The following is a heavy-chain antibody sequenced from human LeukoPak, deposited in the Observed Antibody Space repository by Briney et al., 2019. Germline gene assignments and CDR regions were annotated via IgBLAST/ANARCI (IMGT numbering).Heavy chain of an antibody. CDR3: TRHNVDRPY. J-gene: IGHJ4*02. V-gene: IGHV3-73*01. Sequence: PGGSLRLSCAASGFTFSGSAMHWVRQASGKGLERVGRIRSKANSYATAYAASVKGRFTISRDDSKNTAYLQMNSLKTEDTAVYYCTRHNVDRPYWGQGTLVTVSS. CDR2: IRSKANSYAT. CDR1: GFTFSGSA. D-gene: IGHD3-22*01.